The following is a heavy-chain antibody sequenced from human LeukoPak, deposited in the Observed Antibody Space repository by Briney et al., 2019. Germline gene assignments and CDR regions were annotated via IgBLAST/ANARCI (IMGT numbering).Heavy chain of an antibody. Sequence: SVKVSCKASGGTFSSYAISWVRQAPGQGLEWMGGIIPIFGTANYAQKFQGRVTITADKSTSTAYMELSSLRSEDTAVYYCARESPHYDILTGYSRHFDYWGQGTLVTVSS. CDR3: ARESPHYDILTGYSRHFDY. J-gene: IGHJ4*02. V-gene: IGHV1-69*06. CDR1: GGTFSSYA. CDR2: IIPIFGTA. D-gene: IGHD3-9*01.